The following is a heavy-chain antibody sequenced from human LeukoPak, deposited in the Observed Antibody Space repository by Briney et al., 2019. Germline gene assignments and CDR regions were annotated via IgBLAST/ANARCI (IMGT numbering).Heavy chain of an antibody. J-gene: IGHJ2*01. CDR2: INRNGGST. V-gene: IGHV3-20*04. CDR1: GFTFDEHG. CDR3: AGGDRNGWYFDL. Sequence: PGGSLRLSCAGSGFTFDEHGMSWVRLAPGKGLEWVSGINRNGGSTGYGDSVKGRFTISRDNAKKSLFLQMNSLRAEDTALYYCAGGDRNGWYFDLWGRGTLVTVSS. D-gene: IGHD2-15*01.